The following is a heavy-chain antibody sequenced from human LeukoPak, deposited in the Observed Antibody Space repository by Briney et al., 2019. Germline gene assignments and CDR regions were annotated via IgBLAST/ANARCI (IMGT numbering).Heavy chain of an antibody. CDR3: ARSLERQLVRWAFDI. V-gene: IGHV3-64*01. CDR2: ISSNGGST. Sequence: GGSLRLSCAASGFTFSSYAMHWVRQAPGKGLEYVSAISSNGGSTYYANSVKGRFTISRDNSKNTLYLQMGSLRAEDMAVYYCARSLERQLVRWAFDIWGQGTMVTVSS. J-gene: IGHJ3*02. CDR1: GFTFSSYA. D-gene: IGHD6-6*01.